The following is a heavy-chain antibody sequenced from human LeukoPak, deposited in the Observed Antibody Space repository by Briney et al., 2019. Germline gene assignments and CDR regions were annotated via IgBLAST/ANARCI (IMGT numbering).Heavy chain of an antibody. J-gene: IGHJ6*03. Sequence: GGSLRLSCAASGFTFSSYWMSWVRQAPGKGLEWVANIKQDGSEKYYVDSVKGRFTISRDNAKNSLYLQMNSLRAEDTAVYYCARVGNWNFQDYYYYYMDVWGKGTTVTVSS. CDR3: ARVGNWNFQDYYYYYMDV. CDR2: IKQDGSEK. CDR1: GFTFSSYW. V-gene: IGHV3-7*01. D-gene: IGHD1-7*01.